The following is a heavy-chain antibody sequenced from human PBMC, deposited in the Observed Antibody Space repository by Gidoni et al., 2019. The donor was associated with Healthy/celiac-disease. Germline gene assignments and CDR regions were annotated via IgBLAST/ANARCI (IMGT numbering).Heavy chain of an antibody. CDR1: GFPFRSYS. Sequence: EVQLVESGGGLVKPGGSLRLSCAASGFPFRSYSMTWVRQAPGKGLEWVSSISSSRSYIYYADSVKGRFTISRDNAKNSLYLQMNSLRAEDTAVYYCARGKESEYSGSYSHFDYWGQGTLVTVSS. J-gene: IGHJ4*02. CDR2: ISSSRSYI. CDR3: ARGKESEYSGSYSHFDY. V-gene: IGHV3-21*01. D-gene: IGHD1-26*01.